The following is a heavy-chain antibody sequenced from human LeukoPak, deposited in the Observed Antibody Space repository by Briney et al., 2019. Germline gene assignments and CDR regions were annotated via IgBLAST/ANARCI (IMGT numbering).Heavy chain of an antibody. D-gene: IGHD3-16*01. J-gene: IGHJ4*02. CDR2: ISGSGGST. V-gene: IGHV3-23*01. Sequence: GGSLRLSCAASGFTFSSYAMSWVRQAPGKGLEWVSGISGSGGSTYYADSVKGRFTISRDNSKNTLYLQMNSLRAEDTAVYYCAKIYRYDYVWGSLDYWGQGTLVTVSS. CDR3: AKIYRYDYVWGSLDY. CDR1: GFTFSSYA.